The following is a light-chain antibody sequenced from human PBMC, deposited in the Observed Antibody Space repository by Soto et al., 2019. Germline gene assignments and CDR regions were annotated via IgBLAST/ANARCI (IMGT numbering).Light chain of an antibody. CDR2: EAS. V-gene: IGKV3-11*01. CDR1: QGISDY. Sequence: LKQSPATLSLSLGERATLPCRASQGISDYLAWYQQRPGQAPRLLIYEASRRATGIPARFSGSGSGTDFTLTISSLEPEDFAVYYCQQCGNWPLTFAGGTKV. J-gene: IGKJ4*01. CDR3: QQCGNWPLT.